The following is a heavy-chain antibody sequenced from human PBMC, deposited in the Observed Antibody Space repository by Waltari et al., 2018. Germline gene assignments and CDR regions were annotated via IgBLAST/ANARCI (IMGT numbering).Heavy chain of an antibody. Sequence: QVQLQESGPSLLKPSGTLSPICTVSGGSISGFYWCWVRLPPGTGLARIGYIYYTGSTNVNPALKRRVTMSVDTSKNQLSLKLSSVTAADTAFYYCARGGGGDWEWFDPWGQGTLVTVSS. J-gene: IGHJ5*02. CDR3: ARGGGGDWEWFDP. V-gene: IGHV4-59*01. D-gene: IGHD2-21*02. CDR2: IYYTGST. CDR1: GGSISGFY.